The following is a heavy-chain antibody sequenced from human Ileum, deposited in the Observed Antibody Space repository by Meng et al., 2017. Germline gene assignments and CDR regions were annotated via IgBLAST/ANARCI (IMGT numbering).Heavy chain of an antibody. J-gene: IGHJ5*02. Sequence: GESLKISCKGSGYTFESSWIGWVRQMPGKGLEWMGIFYGGDYDNIYSTSFQGQVTISADRSNSPVYLQWSSLKASDTAMYYRVYASGSYNHWWFDTWGQGTLVTVSS. V-gene: IGHV5-51*01. CDR3: VYASGSYNHWWFDT. D-gene: IGHD3-10*01. CDR2: FYGGDYDN. CDR1: GYTFESSW.